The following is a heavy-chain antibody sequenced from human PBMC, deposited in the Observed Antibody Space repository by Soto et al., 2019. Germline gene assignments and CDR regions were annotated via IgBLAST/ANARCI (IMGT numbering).Heavy chain of an antibody. Sequence: ASVKVSCKASGGTFSSYAISWVRQAPGQGLEWMGGIIPIFGTANYAQKFQGRVTITADESTSTAYMELSSLRSENTAVYYCARAPGGYYYGMDVWGQGTTVTVSS. CDR3: ARAPGGYYYGMDV. J-gene: IGHJ6*02. CDR2: IIPIFGTA. V-gene: IGHV1-69*13. CDR1: GGTFSSYA. D-gene: IGHD2-15*01.